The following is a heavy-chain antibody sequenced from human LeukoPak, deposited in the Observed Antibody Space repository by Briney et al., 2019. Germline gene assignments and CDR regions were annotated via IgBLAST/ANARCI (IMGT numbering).Heavy chain of an antibody. CDR2: INPSGGST. CDR1: GYTLTSYY. D-gene: IGHD2-8*01. Sequence: GASVKVSCKASGYTLTSYYMHWVRQAPGQGLEWMGIINPSGGSTSYAQKFQGRVTMTRDMSTSTVYMELSSLRSEDTAVYYCARDACTNGVCSYYFDYWGQGTLVTVSS. J-gene: IGHJ4*02. V-gene: IGHV1-46*01. CDR3: ARDACTNGVCSYYFDY.